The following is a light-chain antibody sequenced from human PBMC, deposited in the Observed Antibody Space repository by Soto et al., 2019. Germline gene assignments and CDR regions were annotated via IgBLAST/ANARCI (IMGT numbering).Light chain of an antibody. V-gene: IGKV1-9*01. J-gene: IGKJ5*01. CDR1: HDISTF. CDR3: QQLYTLPFT. Sequence: DIQLTQSPSLLSASIGDRGTSTCRASHDISTFLAWYQQKPGKAPKLLIYEASTLQSGVPSRFSGSGSGTEFTLTISGLLPEDFAAYHCQQLYTLPFTFGQGTRLDIK. CDR2: EAS.